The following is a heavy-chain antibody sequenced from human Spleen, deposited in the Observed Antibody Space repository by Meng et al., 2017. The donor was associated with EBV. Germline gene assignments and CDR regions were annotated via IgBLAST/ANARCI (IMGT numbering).Heavy chain of an antibody. CDR1: GGSFIYHY. V-gene: IGHV4-34*01. J-gene: IGHJ5*02. CDR2: INHGGST. Sequence: VKPKEWGAGLLKPSGPLSLTCAVYGGSFIYHYWTWIRQPPGKGLEWIGEINHGGSTNCNPSLKSRATISVDTSKNQFSLKLSSVTAADTAVYYCARDGGYASGTYYPIDPWGQGTLVTVSS. D-gene: IGHD3-10*01. CDR3: ARDGGYASGTYYPIDP.